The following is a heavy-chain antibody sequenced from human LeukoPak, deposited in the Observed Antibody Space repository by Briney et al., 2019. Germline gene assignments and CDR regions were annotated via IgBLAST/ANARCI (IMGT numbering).Heavy chain of an antibody. CDR3: AKDGGVTRPGYHDY. D-gene: IGHD3-3*01. J-gene: IGHJ4*02. Sequence: PRGSLRLSCAASGFTFSSYAMSWVRQAPGKGLEWVSAISGSGGSTYYADSVKGRFTISRDNSRNTLYLQMDSLRAEDTAVYYCAKDGGVTRPGYHDYWGQGTLVTVSS. V-gene: IGHV3-23*01. CDR2: ISGSGGST. CDR1: GFTFSSYA.